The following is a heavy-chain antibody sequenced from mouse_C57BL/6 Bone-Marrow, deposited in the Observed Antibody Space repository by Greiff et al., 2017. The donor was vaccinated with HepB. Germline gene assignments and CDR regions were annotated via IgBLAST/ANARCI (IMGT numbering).Heavy chain of an antibody. CDR1: GFTFSDYG. CDR3: ARHVYYDYDGYAMDY. D-gene: IGHD2-4*01. Sequence: EVKLVESGGGLVQPGGSLKLSCAASGFTFSDYGMAWVRQAPRKGPEWVAFISNLAYSIYYADTVTGRFTISRENAKNTLYLEMSSLMSEDTAMYYCARHVYYDYDGYAMDYWGQGTSVTVSS. CDR2: ISNLAYSI. J-gene: IGHJ4*01. V-gene: IGHV5-15*04.